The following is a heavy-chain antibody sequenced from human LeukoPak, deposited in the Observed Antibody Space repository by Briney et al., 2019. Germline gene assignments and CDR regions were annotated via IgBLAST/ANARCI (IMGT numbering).Heavy chain of an antibody. D-gene: IGHD1-26*01. Sequence: GGSLRLSCAASGFTFNIYNMNWVRQAPGKGLEWVSSITGSSRSIYYADSVKGRFTISRDDAKNTLYLQMNSLRAEDTAVYYCTRGDFYVGAQDSWGRGTLVTVSS. CDR3: TRGDFYVGAQDS. V-gene: IGHV3-21*01. CDR2: ITGSSRSI. CDR1: GFTFNIYN. J-gene: IGHJ4*02.